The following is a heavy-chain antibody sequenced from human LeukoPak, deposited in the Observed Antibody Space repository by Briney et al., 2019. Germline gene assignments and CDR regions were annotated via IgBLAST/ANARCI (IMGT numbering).Heavy chain of an antibody. CDR1: GFTFDDYT. Sequence: GGSLRLSCAASGFTFDDYTMHWVRQAPGKGLEWVSGIRCNSDSTGYADSVKGRFTISRDNAKNSLYLQMNSLRAEDTALYYCAKGMGYSYGHDGFDYWGQGTLVTVSS. CDR3: AKGMGYSYGHDGFDY. V-gene: IGHV3-9*01. J-gene: IGHJ4*02. CDR2: IRCNSDST. D-gene: IGHD5-18*01.